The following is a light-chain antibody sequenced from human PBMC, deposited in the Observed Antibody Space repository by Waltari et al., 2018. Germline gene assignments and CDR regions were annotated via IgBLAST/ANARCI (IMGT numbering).Light chain of an antibody. CDR2: GAS. Sequence: RASQSVSSSYLAWYQQKPGQAPRLLIDGASSRATGIPDRFSGSGSGTDFTLTISRLEPEDFAVYYCQQYGSSPRTFGQGTKVEIK. CDR3: QQYGSSPRT. V-gene: IGKV3-20*01. CDR1: QSVSSSY. J-gene: IGKJ1*01.